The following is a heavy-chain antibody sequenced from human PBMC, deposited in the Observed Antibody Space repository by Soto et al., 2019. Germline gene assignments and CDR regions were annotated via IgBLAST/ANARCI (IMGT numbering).Heavy chain of an antibody. J-gene: IGHJ6*02. CDR3: ASVYSSSRGEYYYYGMDV. CDR1: GYTFIGYY. Sequence: ASVKVSCKASGYTFIGYYMHWVRQAPGQGLEWMGWINPNSGDTNYAEKFQGRVTMTRDTSISTAYMELSRLRSDDTAVYYCASVYSSSRGEYYYYGMDVWGQGTTVTVSS. V-gene: IGHV1-2*02. CDR2: INPNSGDT. D-gene: IGHD6-13*01.